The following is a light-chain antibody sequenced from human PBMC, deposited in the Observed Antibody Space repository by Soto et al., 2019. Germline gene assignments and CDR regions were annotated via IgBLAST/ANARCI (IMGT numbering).Light chain of an antibody. CDR3: QQYNNWPYT. CDR1: QSVSSN. CDR2: GAS. V-gene: IGKV3-15*01. Sequence: EILMTQSPATLAVSPGERAALSCRASQSVSSNFAWYQQKPGQAPRLLIYGASSRAAGTPARFSVSGSGTEFTLTISSLQSEDFAVYYCQQYNNWPYTFGLGTKLEMK. J-gene: IGKJ2*01.